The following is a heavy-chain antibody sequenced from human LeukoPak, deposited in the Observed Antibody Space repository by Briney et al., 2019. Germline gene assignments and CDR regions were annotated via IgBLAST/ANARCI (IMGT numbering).Heavy chain of an antibody. CDR2: IYYSGST. CDR3: ARVGVLNWFDP. V-gene: IGHV4-39*01. CDR1: GGSISSSPYY. J-gene: IGHJ5*02. Sequence: SETLSLTCTVSGGSISSSPYYWGWIRQAPGKGLEWIGNIYYSGSTFYNPSLKSRVTISVDTPKNQFSLKLSSVTAADTAVYYCARVGVLNWFDPWGQGTPVTVSS. D-gene: IGHD1-26*01.